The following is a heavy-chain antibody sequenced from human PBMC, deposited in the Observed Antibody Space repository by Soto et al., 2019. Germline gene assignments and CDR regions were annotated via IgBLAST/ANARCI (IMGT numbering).Heavy chain of an antibody. CDR3: ARAAGDYGSGSYYPR. CDR2: IIPILGIA. J-gene: IGHJ4*02. Sequence: ASVKVSCKASGGTFSSYTISWVRQAPGQGLEWMGRIIPILGIANYAQKFQGRVTITADKSTSTAYMELSSLRSEDTAVYYCARAAGDYGSGSYYPRWGQGTLVTVSS. V-gene: IGHV1-69*02. CDR1: GGTFSSYT. D-gene: IGHD3-10*01.